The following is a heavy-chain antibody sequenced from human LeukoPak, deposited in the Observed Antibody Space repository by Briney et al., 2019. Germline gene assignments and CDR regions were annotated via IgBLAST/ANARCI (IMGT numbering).Heavy chain of an antibody. CDR2: ISGSGGST. Sequence: GGSLRLSCAASEFTFSSYAMSWVRQAPGKGLEWVSAISGSGGSTYCADSVKGRFTISRDNSKNTLYLQMNSLRAEDTAVYYCAKAKPYSSSWYWDYWGQGTLVTVSS. CDR1: EFTFSSYA. V-gene: IGHV3-23*01. D-gene: IGHD6-13*01. CDR3: AKAKPYSSSWYWDY. J-gene: IGHJ4*02.